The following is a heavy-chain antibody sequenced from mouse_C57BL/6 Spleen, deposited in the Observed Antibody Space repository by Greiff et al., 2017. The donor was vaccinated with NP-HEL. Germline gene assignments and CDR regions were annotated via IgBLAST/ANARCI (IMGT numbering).Heavy chain of an antibody. CDR3: ERLPNWGAWFAY. CDR1: GFTFPDYY. J-gene: IGHJ3*01. Sequence: DVMLVESGGGLVQPGGSLSLSCAASGFTFPDYYMSWVRQPPGKALEWLGFIRNKANGYTTEYSASVKGRFTISRDNSQSILYLQMNAVRAEDSATYYCERLPNWGAWFAYWGQGTLVTVSA. D-gene: IGHD4-1*02. V-gene: IGHV7-3*01. CDR2: IRNKANGYTT.